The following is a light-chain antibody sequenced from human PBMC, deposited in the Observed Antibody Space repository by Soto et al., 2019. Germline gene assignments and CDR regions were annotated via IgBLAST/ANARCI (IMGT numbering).Light chain of an antibody. CDR3: SSYTSRSTQV. CDR1: NSDVGGFNY. CDR2: DVS. J-gene: IGLJ1*01. Sequence: QSVLTQPAYLSGSPGQSNTISCTRTNSDVGGFNYVSWYQQHPGKAPKLMIYDVSARPSGVSNRFSGSKSGNTASLTISGLQAEDEADYYCSSYTSRSTQVFGTGTKVTVL. V-gene: IGLV2-14*03.